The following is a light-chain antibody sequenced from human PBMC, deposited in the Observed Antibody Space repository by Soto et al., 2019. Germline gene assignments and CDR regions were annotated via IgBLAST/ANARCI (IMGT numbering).Light chain of an antibody. Sequence: ESMLTQSPGTLSLSPGERATLSCRASQSVSTRYLAWYQQKPGQAPRLLIYGASIRAAGIPDRLSGSGSGTDLTLPISRLEPEDFAVYYCPQFGSSPLAFTFGQGTKLEI. CDR3: PQFGSSPLAFT. J-gene: IGKJ2*01. V-gene: IGKV3-20*01. CDR1: QSVSTRY. CDR2: GAS.